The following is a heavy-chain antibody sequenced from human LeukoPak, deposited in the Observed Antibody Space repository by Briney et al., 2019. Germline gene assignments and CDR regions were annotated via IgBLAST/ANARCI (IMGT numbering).Heavy chain of an antibody. D-gene: IGHD2-2*01. J-gene: IGHJ3*02. CDR3: ARGAGYVVVPAAPDAFDI. CDR1: GFTFSSYS. V-gene: IGHV3-21*01. Sequence: GGSLRLSCAASGFTFSSYSMNWVRQAPGKGLEWVSSISSSSSYIYYADSVKGRFTISRDNAKNSLYPQMNSLRAEDTAVYYCARGAGYVVVPAAPDAFDIWGQGTMVTVSS. CDR2: ISSSSSYI.